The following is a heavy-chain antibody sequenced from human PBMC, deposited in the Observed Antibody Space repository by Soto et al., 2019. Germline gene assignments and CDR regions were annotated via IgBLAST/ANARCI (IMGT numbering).Heavy chain of an antibody. V-gene: IGHV3-53*01. J-gene: IGHJ4*02. Sequence: PVGSLRLSCASAVFTVSSNYMSCVRQFPGKWLECVSVIYTDGSTDYADSVKGRFTISRDTSKNTLYLQMNSLRVEDTAVYYCARDGGPLWDYVWGSYRSPFEYWGQGTLFSVSS. CDR1: VFTVSSNY. CDR2: IYTDGST. D-gene: IGHD3-16*02. CDR3: ARDGGPLWDYVWGSYRSPFEY.